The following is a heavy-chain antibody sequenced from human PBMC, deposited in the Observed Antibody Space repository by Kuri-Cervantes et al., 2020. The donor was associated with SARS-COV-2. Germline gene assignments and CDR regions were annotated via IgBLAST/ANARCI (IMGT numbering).Heavy chain of an antibody. D-gene: IGHD3-16*01. CDR2: ISSSSNYI. Sequence: GESLKISCAASGFAFSSYSMNWVRQAPGKGLEWVSSISSSSNYISYADSMKGRFTISRDNAKNSLYLQMNSLRAEDTAVYYCARGNYVMYSRWPTAPSDYWGQGTLVTVSS. CDR1: GFAFSSYS. CDR3: ARGNYVMYSRWPTAPSDY. V-gene: IGHV3-21*01. J-gene: IGHJ4*02.